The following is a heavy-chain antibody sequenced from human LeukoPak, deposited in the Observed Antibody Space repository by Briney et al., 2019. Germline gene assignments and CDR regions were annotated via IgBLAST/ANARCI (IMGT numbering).Heavy chain of an antibody. CDR2: ISAYKGNT. CDR1: GYTFTSYG. D-gene: IGHD3-3*01. CDR3: ARGHRARTYYDFWSGYYGDLGFDY. J-gene: IGHJ4*02. V-gene: IGHV1-18*01. Sequence: GASVKVSCKASGYTFTSYGISWVRQAPGQGLEWMGWISAYKGNTNYAQKLQGRVTMTTDTSTSTAYMELRSLRSDDTAVYYCARGHRARTYYDFWSGYYGDLGFDYWGQGTLVTVSS.